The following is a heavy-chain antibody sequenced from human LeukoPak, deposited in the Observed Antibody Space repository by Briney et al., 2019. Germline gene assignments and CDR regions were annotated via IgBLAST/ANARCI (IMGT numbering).Heavy chain of an antibody. J-gene: IGHJ4*02. D-gene: IGHD3-10*01. Sequence: GGSLRLSYAASGFTFSSYAMHWVRQAPGKGLEWVAVISYDGSNKYYADSVKGRFTISRDNSKNTLYLQMNSLRAEDTAVYYCARDYHLWFGELFDYWGQGTLVTVSS. CDR2: ISYDGSNK. CDR1: GFTFSSYA. V-gene: IGHV3-30-3*01. CDR3: ARDYHLWFGELFDY.